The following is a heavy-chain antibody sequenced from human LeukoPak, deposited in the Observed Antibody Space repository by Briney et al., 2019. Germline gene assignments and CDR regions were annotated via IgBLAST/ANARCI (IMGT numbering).Heavy chain of an antibody. D-gene: IGHD3-10*01. J-gene: IGHJ4*02. CDR2: IKEDGREK. CDR3: AKELWFGALDY. V-gene: IGHV3-7*01. CDR1: GFTFSSYS. Sequence: PGGSLRLSCTASGFTFSSYSMNWVRQAPGKGLEWVANIKEDGREKYYVDSVKGRFTISRDNGKNSLYLQMNSLRAEDAAVYYCAKELWFGALDYWGQGTLVTVSS.